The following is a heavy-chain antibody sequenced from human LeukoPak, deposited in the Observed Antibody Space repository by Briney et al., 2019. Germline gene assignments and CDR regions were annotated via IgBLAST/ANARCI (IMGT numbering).Heavy chain of an antibody. CDR3: ARDCEVGAFDY. D-gene: IGHD1-26*01. Sequence: ASVKVSCKASGYTFTSYYMHCVRQAPGQGLEWMGIINPSGGSTSYAQKFQGRVTMTRDTSTSTVYMELSSLRSEDTAVYYCARDCEVGAFDYWGQGTLVTVSS. CDR1: GYTFTSYY. J-gene: IGHJ4*02. CDR2: INPSGGST. V-gene: IGHV1-46*01.